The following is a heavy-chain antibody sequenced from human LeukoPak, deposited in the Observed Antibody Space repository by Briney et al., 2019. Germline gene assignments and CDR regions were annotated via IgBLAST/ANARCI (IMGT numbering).Heavy chain of an antibody. CDR2: ISWNSGSI. J-gene: IGHJ3*02. V-gene: IGHV3-9*01. CDR1: GFTFDNYA. D-gene: IGHD6-13*01. Sequence: GGSLRLSCAASGFTFDNYAMHWVRQVPGKGPEWVAGISWNSGSIVYADSVKGRFTISRDNAKNSLYLQMNSLRADDTALYYCAKDGLYSNLSGASFDIWGQGTMVGVSS. CDR3: AKDGLYSNLSGASFDI.